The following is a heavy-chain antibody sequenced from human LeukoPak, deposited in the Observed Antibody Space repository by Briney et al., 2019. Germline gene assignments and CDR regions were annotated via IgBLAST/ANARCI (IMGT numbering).Heavy chain of an antibody. CDR1: GFTFSSFW. Sequence: GGSLRLSCAASGFTFSSFWMTWVRQAPGKGLEWVANIKSDGSEKFYVDSVKGRFTISRDNAKNSLYLQMNSLRVEDTAVCYCARGGRVGASDYWGQGTLVTVSS. D-gene: IGHD1-26*01. J-gene: IGHJ4*02. CDR2: IKSDGSEK. V-gene: IGHV3-7*01. CDR3: ARGGRVGASDY.